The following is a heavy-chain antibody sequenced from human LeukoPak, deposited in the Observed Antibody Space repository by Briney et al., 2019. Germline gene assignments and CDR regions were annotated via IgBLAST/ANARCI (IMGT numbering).Heavy chain of an antibody. J-gene: IGHJ4*02. CDR2: IYYSGST. V-gene: IGHV4-39*07. D-gene: IGHD3-3*01. CDR3: ARDVGVYYDFWSGYSIDFDY. CDR1: GGSISSSSSY. Sequence: SETLSLTCTVSGGSISSSSSYWGWIRQPPGKGLEWIGSIYYSGSTYYNPSLKSRVTMSVDTSKNQFSLKLSSVTAADTAVYYCARDVGVYYDFWSGYSIDFDYWGQGTLVTVSS.